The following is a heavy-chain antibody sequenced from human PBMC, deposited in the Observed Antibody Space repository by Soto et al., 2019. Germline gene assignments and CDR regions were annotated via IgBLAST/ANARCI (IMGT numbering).Heavy chain of an antibody. CDR3: ARHLTSGAFDI. CDR2: IIPIFVTA. CDR1: GGTFISYS. D-gene: IGHD3-3*02. J-gene: IGHJ3*02. Sequence: SVKISCRVSGGTFISYSISWVRQAPAEGLECMGGIIPIFVTAIYAQKFQGRVTITADKSTSTAYMELRSLRSEATAVYYCARHLTSGAFDIWRQGTMVTASS. V-gene: IGHV1-69*06.